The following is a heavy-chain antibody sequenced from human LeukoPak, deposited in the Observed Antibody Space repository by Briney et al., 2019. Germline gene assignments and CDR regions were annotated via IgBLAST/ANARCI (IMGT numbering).Heavy chain of an antibody. Sequence: KAGGSLRLSCEASGFTFNTYSMNWARQAPGKGLEWVSSIDSSGGYMFYADSVKGRFIISRDNAKNSLYLQMNSLRAEDTAVYYCARDGRGIAAAAAPTRWGQGTLVTVSS. CDR3: ARDGRGIAAAAAPTR. V-gene: IGHV3-21*01. CDR1: GFTFNTYS. CDR2: IDSSGGYM. D-gene: IGHD6-13*01. J-gene: IGHJ4*02.